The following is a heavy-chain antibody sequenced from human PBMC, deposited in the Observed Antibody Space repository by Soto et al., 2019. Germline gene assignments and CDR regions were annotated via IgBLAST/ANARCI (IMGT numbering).Heavy chain of an antibody. CDR3: AREKDSTMGPSFDS. Sequence: QVQMVESGGGVVQPGKSLRLSCAASGFTFSSYGMHWVRQAPGKGLEWVAVIWYDGSNKDYADSVKSRFTISRDNSKNTLYLQINSLRAEDTAVYYCAREKDSTMGPSFDSWGQGTLVTVSS. D-gene: IGHD5-18*01. CDR1: GFTFSSYG. CDR2: IWYDGSNK. J-gene: IGHJ4*02. V-gene: IGHV3-33*08.